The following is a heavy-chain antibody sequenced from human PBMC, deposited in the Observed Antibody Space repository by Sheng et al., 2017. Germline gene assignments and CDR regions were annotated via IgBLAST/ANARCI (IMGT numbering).Heavy chain of an antibody. CDR2: IQYSGNT. J-gene: IGHJ4*02. D-gene: IGHD3-9*01. V-gene: IGHV4-39*01. CDR3: ARLSPDWAGPQFDY. Sequence: QLQLQESGPGLVKPSETLSLTCTVSGDSISSATFSWAWVRQPPGKELEWIASIQYSGNTFYNPSLNSRVTTSMDTSKNQFSLRVNSVTAADTAVYYCARLSPDWAGPQFDYWGQGTLVAVLL. CDR1: GDSISSATFS.